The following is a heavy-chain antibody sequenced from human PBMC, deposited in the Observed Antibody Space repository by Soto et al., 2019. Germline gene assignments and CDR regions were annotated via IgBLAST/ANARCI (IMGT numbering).Heavy chain of an antibody. J-gene: IGHJ6*03. Sequence: QLQLQESGPGLVKPSETLSLTCTVSGGSISSSSYYWGWIRQPPGKGLEWIGRIYYSGSTYYNPPAKRRVTLSVDTSKNQASLKVCSVTAANTAVYYCARLPSRCRITATTVDGGPYYYYSMDVWGKGTTVTVSS. D-gene: IGHD1-7*01. V-gene: IGHV4-39*01. CDR3: ARLPSRCRITATTVDGGPYYYYSMDV. CDR1: GGSISSSSYY. CDR2: IYYSGST.